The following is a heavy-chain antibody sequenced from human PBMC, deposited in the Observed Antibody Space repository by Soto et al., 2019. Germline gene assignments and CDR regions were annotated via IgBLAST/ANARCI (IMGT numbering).Heavy chain of an antibody. Sequence: PSETLSLTCSVSCADINTYSWTWIRQPAGKGLEWIGRIYTSASISYNPSLKGRVTLSVDTSTNQVSLRPASVTAADTAIYYCARDREAGYNFYYGMDVWGQGTTVTVSS. CDR3: ARDREAGYNFYYGMDV. CDR2: IYTSASI. D-gene: IGHD6-19*01. CDR1: CADINTYS. V-gene: IGHV4-4*07. J-gene: IGHJ6*02.